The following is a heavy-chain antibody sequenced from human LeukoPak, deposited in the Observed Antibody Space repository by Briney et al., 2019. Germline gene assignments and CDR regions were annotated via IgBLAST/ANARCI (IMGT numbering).Heavy chain of an antibody. D-gene: IGHD1-1*01. CDR3: ARAKGLAGTSLDNWFDP. CDR2: TLYVGTSE. J-gene: IGHJ5*02. V-gene: IGHV3-30*04. Sequence: GTSLRLSCAASGFSFRRYDMHWGRHAPGEGLEWVAATLYVGTSELYADFVKGRFSISRDNSRNTLYLQMDTLRPEDTAIYYCARAKGLAGTSLDNWFDPWGQGTRVIVSS. CDR1: GFSFRRYD.